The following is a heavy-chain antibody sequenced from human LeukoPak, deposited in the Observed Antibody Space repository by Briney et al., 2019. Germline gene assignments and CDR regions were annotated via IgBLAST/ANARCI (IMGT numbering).Heavy chain of an antibody. CDR3: AGDQIVVVPAAYNWFDP. V-gene: IGHV1-69*04. Sequence: SVKISCKASEGTFSSYAISWVRQAPRQGLEWMGRIIPIFGIANYAQKFQGRVTITADKSTSTAYMELSSLRSEDTAVYYCAGDQIVVVPAAYNWFDPWGQGTLVTVSS. CDR1: EGTFSSYA. J-gene: IGHJ5*02. CDR2: IIPIFGIA. D-gene: IGHD2-2*01.